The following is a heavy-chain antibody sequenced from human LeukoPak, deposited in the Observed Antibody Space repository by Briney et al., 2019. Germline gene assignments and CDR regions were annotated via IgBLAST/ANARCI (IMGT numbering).Heavy chain of an antibody. CDR1: GFTFNNYL. J-gene: IGHJ6*02. CDR2: IRQHGIEK. V-gene: IGHV3-7*01. Sequence: GGSLRLSCAASGFTFNNYLMSWVRQAPGKGLEWVTNIRQHGIEKYYASSLVGRISISRDNAKNSLYLQMNSLRAEDTAVYYCARVNFNYDYGMDVWGQGTTVTVSS. D-gene: IGHD1-7*01. CDR3: ARVNFNYDYGMDV.